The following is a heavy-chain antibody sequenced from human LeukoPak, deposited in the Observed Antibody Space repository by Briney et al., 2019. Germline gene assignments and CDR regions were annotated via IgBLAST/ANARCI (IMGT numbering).Heavy chain of an antibody. Sequence: ASVKVSCKASAYTFTGYYMHWVGQAPGQGLEGWGWINPNSGGTNYAQKFQGRVTMTRDTSISTAFLELSRLRSDDTAVYYCARSLVVATIGEFDYWGQGTLVTVSS. CDR1: AYTFTGYY. CDR3: ARSLVVATIGEFDY. V-gene: IGHV1-2*02. J-gene: IGHJ4*02. CDR2: INPNSGGT. D-gene: IGHD5-12*01.